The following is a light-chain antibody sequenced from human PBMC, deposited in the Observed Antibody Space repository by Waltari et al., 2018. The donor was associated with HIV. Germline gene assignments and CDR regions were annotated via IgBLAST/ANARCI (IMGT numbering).Light chain of an antibody. CDR3: CSYAGSYTYV. V-gene: IGLV2-11*02. Sequence: QSALTQPRSVSGSPGQSVTISCPGTSSDVGGCNYVCWYQQHPGKAPKLMIYDVSKRPSGVPDRFSGSKSGNTASLTISGLQAEDEADYYCCSYAGSYTYVFGTGTKVTVL. J-gene: IGLJ1*01. CDR1: SSDVGGCNY. CDR2: DVS.